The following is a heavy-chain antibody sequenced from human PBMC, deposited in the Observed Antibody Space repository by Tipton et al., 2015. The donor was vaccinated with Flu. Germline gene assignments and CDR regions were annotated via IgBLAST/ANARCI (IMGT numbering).Heavy chain of an antibody. D-gene: IGHD6-19*01. CDR1: GYKFTDYW. J-gene: IGHJ5*01. CDR2: IYPGDSDT. V-gene: IGHV5-51*03. Sequence: VQLVQSGAEVKKPGESLKISCKGSGYKFTDYWIGWVRQMPGRGLEWMGIIYPGDSDTRYSPSFQGQVTISVDKSISTAYLQWSSLKASDTAVYYCARPLAVARLRGWDSWGRGPLITVSS. CDR3: ARPLAVARLRGWDS.